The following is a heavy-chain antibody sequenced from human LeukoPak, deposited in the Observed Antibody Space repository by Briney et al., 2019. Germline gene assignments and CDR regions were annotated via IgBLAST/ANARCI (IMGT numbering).Heavy chain of an antibody. J-gene: IGHJ3*02. D-gene: IGHD3-22*01. CDR3: ARLNDTQDAFDI. CDR1: GYTFTGYY. CDR2: INPNSGGT. Sequence: ASVKVSCKASGYTFTGYYMHWVRQAPGQGLEWMGWINPNSGGTNYAQKFQGRVTMTRDTSISTAYMELSRLRSDDTAVYYCARLNDTQDAFDIWGQGTMVTVSS. V-gene: IGHV1-2*02.